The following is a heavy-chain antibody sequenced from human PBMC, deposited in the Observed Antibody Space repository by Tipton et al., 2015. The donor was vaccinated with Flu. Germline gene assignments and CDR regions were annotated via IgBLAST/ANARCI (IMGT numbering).Heavy chain of an antibody. CDR1: GGSISSGSYY. Sequence: TLSLTCTVSGGSISSGSYYWSWIRQPAGKGLEWIGRIYTTGIPNYNPSLRSRVTISIDTSKNQFSLKLSSVTAADTAVYYCARLSLSFNAFDIWGQGTTVIVSS. D-gene: IGHD2/OR15-2a*01. CDR3: ARLSLSFNAFDI. V-gene: IGHV4-61*02. CDR2: IYTTGIP. J-gene: IGHJ3*02.